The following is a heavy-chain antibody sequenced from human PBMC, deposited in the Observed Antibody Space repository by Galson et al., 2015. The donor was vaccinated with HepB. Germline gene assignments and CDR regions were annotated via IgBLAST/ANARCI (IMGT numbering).Heavy chain of an antibody. CDR2: INTNTGNP. Sequence: SVKVSCKASGYTFTSYAMNWVRQAPGQGLEWMGWINTNTGNPTYAQGFTGRFVFSLDTSVSTAYLQISSLKAEDTAVYYCASLRGPYSSSWYWVDYYYGMDVWGQGTTVTVSS. D-gene: IGHD6-13*01. CDR1: GYTFTSYA. J-gene: IGHJ6*02. CDR3: ASLRGPYSSSWYWVDYYYGMDV. V-gene: IGHV7-4-1*02.